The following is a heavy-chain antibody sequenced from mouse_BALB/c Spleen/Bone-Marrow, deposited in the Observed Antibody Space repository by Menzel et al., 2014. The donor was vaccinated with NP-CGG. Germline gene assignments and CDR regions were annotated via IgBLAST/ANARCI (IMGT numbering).Heavy chain of an antibody. J-gene: IGHJ2*01. D-gene: IGHD2-2*01. CDR2: IDPANGNT. V-gene: IGHV14-3*02. CDR1: GFNIKDTY. CDR3: ASYVYGYYFDY. Sequence: ESGAELVKPGASVKLSCTASGFNIKDTYMHWVKQRPEQGLEWIGRIDPANGNTKYDPKFQGKASITADTSSNTAYPQLSSLTSEDTAVYYCASYVYGYYFDYWGQGTTLTVSS.